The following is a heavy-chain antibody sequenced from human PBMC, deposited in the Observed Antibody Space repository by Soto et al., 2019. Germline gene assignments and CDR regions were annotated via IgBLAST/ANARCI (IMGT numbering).Heavy chain of an antibody. CDR2: ISGSGSTI. Sequence: GGSLRLSCEATGFTFSSHEINWIRQTPGKRLEWIAKISGSGSTINYADSVKGRFTISRDNVQRTLHLQMDSLRVEDTGVYYCARGGVYWGRGTLVTVS. CDR1: GFTFSSHE. D-gene: IGHD2-8*01. J-gene: IGHJ1*01. V-gene: IGHV3-48*03. CDR3: ARGGVY.